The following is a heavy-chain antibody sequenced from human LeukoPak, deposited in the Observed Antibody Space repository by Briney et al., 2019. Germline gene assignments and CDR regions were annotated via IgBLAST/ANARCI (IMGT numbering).Heavy chain of an antibody. J-gene: IGHJ4*02. V-gene: IGHV3-23*01. CDR1: GFTFSSYA. Sequence: GSLRLSCAASGFTFSSYAMSWVRQAPGKGLEWVSAISGSGGSTYYADSVKGRFTISRDNSKNTLYLQMNSLRAEDTAVYYCARSFNYYDSSGSLYWGQGTLVTVSS. CDR3: ARSFNYYDSSGSLY. CDR2: ISGSGGST. D-gene: IGHD3-22*01.